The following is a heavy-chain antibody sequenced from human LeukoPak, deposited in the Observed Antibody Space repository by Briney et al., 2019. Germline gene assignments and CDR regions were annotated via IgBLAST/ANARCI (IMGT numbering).Heavy chain of an antibody. Sequence: SETLSLTCTVSGGSISSYYWSWIRQPPGKGLEWIGYIYYSGSTNYNPSLKSRVTISVDTSKNQFSLKLGSVTAADTAVYYCARLYSSSWGQGTLVTVSS. CDR3: ARLYSSS. CDR1: GGSISSYY. J-gene: IGHJ4*02. V-gene: IGHV4-59*01. CDR2: IYYSGST. D-gene: IGHD6-13*01.